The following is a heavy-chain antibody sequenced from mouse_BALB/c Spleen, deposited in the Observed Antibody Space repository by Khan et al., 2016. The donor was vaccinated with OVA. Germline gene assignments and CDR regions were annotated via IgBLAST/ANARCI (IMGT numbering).Heavy chain of an antibody. D-gene: IGHD4-1*01. CDR1: GFTFSTYS. CDR2: INSGGYYT. J-gene: IGHJ3*01. V-gene: IGHV5-6*01. Sequence: EVKLMESGGDLMKPGGSLKLSCAASGFTFSTYSMSWVRQTPDKSLEWDATINSGGYYTYYPDSVQGRFTVSRNNARNTLYLQMSSLKSEDTAMYYCASHLTGSFAYWGQGTLVTVSA. CDR3: ASHLTGSFAY.